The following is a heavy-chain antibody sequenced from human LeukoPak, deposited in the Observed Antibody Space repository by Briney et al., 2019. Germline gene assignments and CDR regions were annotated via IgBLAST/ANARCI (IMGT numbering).Heavy chain of an antibody. CDR2: ISSSSSYI. V-gene: IGHV3-21*01. CDR1: GFTFSSYS. Sequence: KPGGSLRLSCAASGFTFSSYSMNWVRQAPGKGLEWVSSISSSSSYIYYADSVKGRFTISRDNAKNSLYLQMNSLRAEDTAVYYCARDVSRITMVRGVPTVDYYYGMDVWGQGTTVTVSS. D-gene: IGHD3-10*01. J-gene: IGHJ6*02. CDR3: ARDVSRITMVRGVPTVDYYYGMDV.